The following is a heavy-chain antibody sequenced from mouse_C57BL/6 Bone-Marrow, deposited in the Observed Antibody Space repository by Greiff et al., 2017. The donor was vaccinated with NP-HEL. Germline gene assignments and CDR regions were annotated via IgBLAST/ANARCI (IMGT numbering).Heavy chain of an antibody. CDR3: TREKNYGSSYFDY. D-gene: IGHD1-1*01. Sequence: EVQVVESGTVLARPGASVKMSCKTSGYTFTSYWMHWVKQRPGQGLEWIGAIYPGNSDTSYNQKFKGKAKLTAVTSASTAYMELSSLTNEDSAVYYCTREKNYGSSYFDYWGQGTTLTVSS. CDR1: GYTFTSYW. J-gene: IGHJ2*01. CDR2: IYPGNSDT. V-gene: IGHV1-5*01.